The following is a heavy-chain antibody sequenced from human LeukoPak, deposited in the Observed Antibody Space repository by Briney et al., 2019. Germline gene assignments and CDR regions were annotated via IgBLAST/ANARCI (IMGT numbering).Heavy chain of an antibody. D-gene: IGHD6-13*01. Sequence: SQTLSLTCAISGDSVSSNNAAWNWIRQSPSGGLEWLGRTYHRSTWYDDYVVSVRSRLTITPDISKNQVSLQLNSVTPEDTAVYYCTREVAGTGGFDYWGQGITVTVSS. V-gene: IGHV6-1*01. CDR3: TREVAGTGGFDY. CDR2: TYHRSTWYD. J-gene: IGHJ4*02. CDR1: GDSVSSNNAA.